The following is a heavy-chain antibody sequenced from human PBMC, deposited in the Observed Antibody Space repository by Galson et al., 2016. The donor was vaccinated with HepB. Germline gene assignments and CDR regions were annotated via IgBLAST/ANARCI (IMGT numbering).Heavy chain of an antibody. CDR3: ARGNYPEY. V-gene: IGHV3-11*03. J-gene: IGHJ4*02. CDR1: GFTFGDYY. D-gene: IGHD3-16*02. Sequence: LRLSCAASGFTFGDYYMAWIRQAPGGGLEWLSHISSISKYTNYADSVRGRFTISRDNAANSLFLQMNSLTTEDTGIYFCARGNYPEYWGQGTLVTVSS. CDR2: ISSISKYT.